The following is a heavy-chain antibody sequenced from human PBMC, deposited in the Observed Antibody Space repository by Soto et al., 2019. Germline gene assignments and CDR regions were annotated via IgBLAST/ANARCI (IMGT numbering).Heavy chain of an antibody. CDR1: GVSIITSNYY. CDR3: ARGRYCLTGRCFPNWFDS. V-gene: IGHV4-39*01. J-gene: IGHJ5*01. D-gene: IGHD2-15*01. CDR2: IYFSGST. Sequence: QLQLQESGPGLVKPSETLSLTCTVSGVSIITSNYYWGWIRQPPGKGLEWIGSIYFSGSTYYNPSFESRVAISLDTSKSQFSLNVTSLTAADTAVYFCARGRYCLTGRCFPNWFDSWGQGTLVTVSS.